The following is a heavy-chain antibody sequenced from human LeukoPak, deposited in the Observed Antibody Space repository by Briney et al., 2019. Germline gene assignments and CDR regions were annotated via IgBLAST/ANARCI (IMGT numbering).Heavy chain of an antibody. CDR3: ARSIAAAVTDY. J-gene: IGHJ4*02. D-gene: IGHD6-13*01. CDR2: IYYSGST. CDR1: GGSISSYY. Sequence: SETLSLTCTVSGGSISSYYWSWIRQPPGKGLEWVGYIYYSGSTNYNPSLKSRVTISVDTSKNQFSLKLSSVTAADTAVYYCARSIAAAVTDYWGQGTLVTVSS. V-gene: IGHV4-59*01.